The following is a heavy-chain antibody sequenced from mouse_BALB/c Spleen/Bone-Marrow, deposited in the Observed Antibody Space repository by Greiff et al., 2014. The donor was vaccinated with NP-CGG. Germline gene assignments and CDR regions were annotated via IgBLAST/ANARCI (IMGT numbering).Heavy chain of an antibody. J-gene: IGHJ2*01. CDR2: IYPGDGDT. D-gene: IGHD1-2*01. Sequence: QVQLQQSGAELVRPWSSVKISCKASGYAFSAYWMNWVKQRPGQGLEWIGQIYPGDGDTNYNGKFKGKATLTADKSSSTAYMQLSSLTSEDSAVYFCTRSTATFDYWGQGTTLTVSS. V-gene: IGHV1-80*01. CDR1: GYAFSAYW. CDR3: TRSTATFDY.